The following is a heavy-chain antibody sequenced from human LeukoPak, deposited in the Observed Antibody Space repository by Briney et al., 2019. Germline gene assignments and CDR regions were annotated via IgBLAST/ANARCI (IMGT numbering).Heavy chain of an antibody. D-gene: IGHD3-16*01. V-gene: IGHV3-66*02. J-gene: IGHJ4*02. CDR2: IYSGGYT. CDR3: ARAQGSSAYYCDH. CDR1: GLTVSRTH. Sequence: GGSLRLSCAVSGLTVSRTHMSWVRQAPGKGLEWVSVIYSGGYTYYADSVRGRFTISRDYSKNTVYLQMNSLKTEDTAVYYCARAQGSSAYYCDHWGQGALVTASS.